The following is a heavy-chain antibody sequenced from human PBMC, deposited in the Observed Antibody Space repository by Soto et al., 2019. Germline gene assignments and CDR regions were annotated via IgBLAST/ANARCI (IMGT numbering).Heavy chain of an antibody. CDR3: ARTPDRGGFDY. CDR2: IYNRGRI. Sequence: QVQLQESGPGLVKPSETLSLTCSVSGAAISSHYWSWIRQPPGERLEWIGYIYNRGRINYNPSLKSRVTISEDMPKNQFSRKLSSVTAADTAVYYCARTPDRGGFDYWGQGTLVTVSS. D-gene: IGHD3-10*01. J-gene: IGHJ4*02. CDR1: GAAISSHY. V-gene: IGHV4-59*08.